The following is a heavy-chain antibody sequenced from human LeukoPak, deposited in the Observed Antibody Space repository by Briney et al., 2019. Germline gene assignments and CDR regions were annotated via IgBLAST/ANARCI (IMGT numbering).Heavy chain of an antibody. CDR1: GASMSDYY. CDR2: IYYTGST. J-gene: IGHJ6*03. D-gene: IGHD3-22*01. V-gene: IGHV4-59*12. Sequence: SETLPLTCTVSGASMSDYYWSWIRQPPGKGLEWIGYIYYTGSTNYNPSLKSRLTISVDTSKNQFSLKLRSVTAADTAVYYCARGRHDITMIVVVMTSVSYYLDVWGKGTTVTVS. CDR3: ARGRHDITMIVVVMTSVSYYLDV.